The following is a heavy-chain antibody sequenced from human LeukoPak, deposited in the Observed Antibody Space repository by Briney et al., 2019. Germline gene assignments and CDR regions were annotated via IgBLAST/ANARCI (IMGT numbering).Heavy chain of an antibody. D-gene: IGHD2-15*01. V-gene: IGHV4-39*01. Sequence: KPSETLSLTCTVSGGSISSSSYYWVWIRQPRGKGLEWIGSIYYSGSTYYNPSLKSRVTISVDTSKNQFSLKLSSVTAADTAVYYCARQRYCSGGSCHDAFDIWGQGTMVTVSS. CDR3: ARQRYCSGGSCHDAFDI. CDR2: IYYSGST. CDR1: GGSISSSSYY. J-gene: IGHJ3*02.